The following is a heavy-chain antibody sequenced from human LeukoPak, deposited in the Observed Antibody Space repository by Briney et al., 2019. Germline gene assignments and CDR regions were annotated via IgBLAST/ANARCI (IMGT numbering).Heavy chain of an antibody. J-gene: IGHJ4*02. CDR1: GFTFSGSA. D-gene: IGHD6-19*01. Sequence: GSLRLSCAASGFTFSGSAMHWVRQASGKGLEWVGRIRSKANSYATAYAASVKGRFTISRDNSKNTLFLLMNSLRDEDTAVYYCARVPGSGWLFDYWGQGTLVTVSS. CDR3: ARVPGSGWLFDY. V-gene: IGHV3-73*01. CDR2: IRSKANSYAT.